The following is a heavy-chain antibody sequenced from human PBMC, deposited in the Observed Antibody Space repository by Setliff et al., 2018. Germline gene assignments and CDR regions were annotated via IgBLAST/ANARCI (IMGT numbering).Heavy chain of an antibody. CDR2: IKQDGSEK. CDR1: GFTFSSYA. CDR3: ARTCSGSGCYAGLES. J-gene: IGHJ4*02. V-gene: IGHV3-7*01. D-gene: IGHD2-15*01. Sequence: CAASGFTFSSYAMHWVRQAPGKGLEWVATIKQDGSEKFYVDSVKGRFTISRDNAKNTLYLQMNSLRPEDTAVYYCARTCSGSGCYAGLESWGQGTPVTVSS.